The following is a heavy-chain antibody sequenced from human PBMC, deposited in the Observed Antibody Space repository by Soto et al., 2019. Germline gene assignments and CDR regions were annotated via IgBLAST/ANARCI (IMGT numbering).Heavy chain of an antibody. D-gene: IGHD3-10*01. CDR2: IYPDDSDT. V-gene: IGHV5-51*01. Sequence: GESLKISCKGSGYSFTSYYIGWVRQMPGKGREWMGIIYPDDSDTRYSPSFQGQVTISADKSINTAYLQWGSLKASDTAIYYCATIFHSPRGHHYYYGVDVWGQGTTVTVSS. J-gene: IGHJ6*02. CDR3: ATIFHSPRGHHYYYGVDV. CDR1: GYSFTSYY.